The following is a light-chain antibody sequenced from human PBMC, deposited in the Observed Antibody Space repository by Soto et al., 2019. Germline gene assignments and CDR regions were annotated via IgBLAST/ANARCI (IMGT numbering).Light chain of an antibody. J-gene: IGKJ4*01. CDR1: QSVSNN. V-gene: IGKV3-15*01. Sequence: EIVMTQSPATLSVSPGERATLSCRASQSVSNNLAWYQHKPGQAPRLLNFGASTRATGIPVRFSGSGSETEFTLTSISLQSEDSAVYYCQHYNNLPLTFGGGTKVEIK. CDR2: GAS. CDR3: QHYNNLPLT.